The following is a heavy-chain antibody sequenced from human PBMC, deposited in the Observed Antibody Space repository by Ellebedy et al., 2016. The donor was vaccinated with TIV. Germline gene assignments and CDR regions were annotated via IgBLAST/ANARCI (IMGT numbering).Heavy chain of an antibody. V-gene: IGHV1-24*01. CDR3: AGYCSGGSCYGAFAL. Sequence: AASVKVSCKVSGYTLTELSMHWVRQPPAKGLEWMGGFDPEDGETIYAQKFQDRVTMTEDTSTDTAYMELRRLRSEDTAVYYCAGYCSGGSCYGAFALWGQGTIVTVSS. CDR2: FDPEDGET. J-gene: IGHJ3*01. CDR1: GYTLTELS. D-gene: IGHD2-15*01.